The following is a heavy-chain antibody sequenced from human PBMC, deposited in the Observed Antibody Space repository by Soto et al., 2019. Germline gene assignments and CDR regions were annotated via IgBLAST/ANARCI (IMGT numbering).Heavy chain of an antibody. CDR2: IIPVFDKA. J-gene: IGHJ3*01. D-gene: IGHD3-16*01. V-gene: IGHV1-69*01. CDR1: GGSFGSSA. CDR3: ARLSRDWGDAFDL. Sequence: QVQLVQSGADVKKPGSSVKVSCKTSGGSFGSSAISWVRQAPAQGLEWMGEIIPVFDKANYAQNFQGRLTITADELTGTVFMELRSLRSEDTAVYFLARLSRDWGDAFDLWGLGTFVSVSS.